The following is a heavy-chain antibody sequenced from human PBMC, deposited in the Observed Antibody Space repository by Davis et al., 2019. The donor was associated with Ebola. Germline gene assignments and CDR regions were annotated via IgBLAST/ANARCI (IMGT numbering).Heavy chain of an antibody. CDR3: ARRGEQWLADFGY. CDR1: GGSISSSSYY. D-gene: IGHD6-19*01. V-gene: IGHV4-39*01. Sequence: MPSETLSLTCTVSGGSISSSSYYWGWTRQPPGKGLEWIGSNYYSRSTYYNPSLKSRVTISVDTSKNQFSLKLSSVTAADTAVYYCARRGEQWLADFGYWGQGTLVTVSS. J-gene: IGHJ4*02. CDR2: NYYSRST.